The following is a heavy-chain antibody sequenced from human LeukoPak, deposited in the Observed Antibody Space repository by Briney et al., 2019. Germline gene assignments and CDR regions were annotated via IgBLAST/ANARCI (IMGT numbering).Heavy chain of an antibody. Sequence: GASVKVSCKASGYTFTSYGISWVRQAPGQGLEWMGWISAYNGNTNYAQKLQGRVTMTTDTSTSTAYMELRSLRSDDTAVYYCARDPGHSYSSSSIDPYFDYWGQGTLVTVSS. V-gene: IGHV1-18*01. CDR2: ISAYNGNT. D-gene: IGHD6-6*01. CDR1: GYTFTSYG. CDR3: ARDPGHSYSSSSIDPYFDY. J-gene: IGHJ4*02.